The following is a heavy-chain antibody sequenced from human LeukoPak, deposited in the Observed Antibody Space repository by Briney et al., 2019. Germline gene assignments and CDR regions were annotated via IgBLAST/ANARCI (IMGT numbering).Heavy chain of an antibody. J-gene: IGHJ4*02. CDR3: ARVGYSYGYFDY. CDR2: IYYSGST. Sequence: SETLSLTCAVYGGSFSGYYWSWIRQHPGKGLEWIGYIYYSGSTYYNPSLKSRVTISVDTSKNQFSLKLSSVTAADTAVYYCARVGYSYGYFDYWGQGTLVTVSS. V-gene: IGHV4-31*11. D-gene: IGHD5-18*01. CDR1: GGSFSGYY.